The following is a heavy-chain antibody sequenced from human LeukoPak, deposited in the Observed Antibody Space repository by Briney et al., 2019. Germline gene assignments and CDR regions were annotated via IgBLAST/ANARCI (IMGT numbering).Heavy chain of an antibody. CDR1: GYTFISNY. D-gene: IGHD6-19*01. CDR2: INPSGGNP. CDR3: ARFALHRRLTVAGQFGLDY. J-gene: IGHJ4*02. V-gene: IGHV1-46*01. Sequence: ASVKLSCKAYGYTFISNYLNWVRQAPGQGLEWVAIINPSGGNPSYAQKFQGRVTMTRDMSKNTVYMTLNSLRSEDTAVYYCARFALHRRLTVAGQFGLDYWGQGTLVTVSS.